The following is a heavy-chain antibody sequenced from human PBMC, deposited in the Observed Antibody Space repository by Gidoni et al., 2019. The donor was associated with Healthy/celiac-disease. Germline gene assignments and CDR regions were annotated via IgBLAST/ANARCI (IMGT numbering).Heavy chain of an antibody. CDR1: GFTFSSYA. D-gene: IGHD6-19*01. V-gene: IGHV3-23*01. CDR2: IVGSGGSA. Sequence: EVQLLESGGGLVQPGGSLRLSCAASGFTFSSYAMSWVRQAPGKGLEWVSGIVGSGGSAYNADSVKGRFTISRDNSKNTLYLQMNSLRAEDTAVYYCAKGIGSGWFLFDYWGQGTLVTVSS. CDR3: AKGIGSGWFLFDY. J-gene: IGHJ4*02.